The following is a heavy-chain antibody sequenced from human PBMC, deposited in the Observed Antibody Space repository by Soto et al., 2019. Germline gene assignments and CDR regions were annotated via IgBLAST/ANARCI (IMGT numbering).Heavy chain of an antibody. J-gene: IGHJ4*02. CDR1: GGTFSSYD. Sequence: ASVKVSCKASGGTFSSYDINWVLQATGQGLEWMGWMNPNSGNTGYAQKFQGRVTMTRNTSISTAYMELSRLTFDDTAVYYCARGYISSWFDYWGQGTLVTVSS. CDR2: MNPNSGNT. V-gene: IGHV1-8*02. D-gene: IGHD6-13*01. CDR3: ARGYISSWFDY.